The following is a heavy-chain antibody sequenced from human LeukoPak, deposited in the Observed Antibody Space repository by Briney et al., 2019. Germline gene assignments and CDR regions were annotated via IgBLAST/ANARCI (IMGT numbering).Heavy chain of an antibody. Sequence: GASVTVSCKASGYTFTSYGISWVRQAPGQGLEWMGWISAYNGNTNYAQKLQGRVTMTTDTSTSTAYMELRSLRSDGTAVYYCARPKVVRGVIPYYFDYWGQGTLVTVSS. J-gene: IGHJ4*02. D-gene: IGHD3-10*01. CDR3: ARPKVVRGVIPYYFDY. CDR2: ISAYNGNT. CDR1: GYTFTSYG. V-gene: IGHV1-18*01.